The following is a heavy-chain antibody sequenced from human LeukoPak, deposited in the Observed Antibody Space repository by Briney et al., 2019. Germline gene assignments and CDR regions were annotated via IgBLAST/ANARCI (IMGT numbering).Heavy chain of an antibody. CDR1: GDTVSSNSAT. J-gene: IGHJ4*02. Sequence: SQTLSLTCAISGDTVSSNSATWNWIRQSPSRGLEWLGRTYYRTKWYTDYAVSVKSPITINPDTSKNQFSLQLNSVTPEDTAVYYCARAPRVVGSAPLFNFDYWGQGTLVTVSS. V-gene: IGHV6-1*01. CDR2: TYYRTKWYT. D-gene: IGHD2-21*01. CDR3: ARAPRVVGSAPLFNFDY.